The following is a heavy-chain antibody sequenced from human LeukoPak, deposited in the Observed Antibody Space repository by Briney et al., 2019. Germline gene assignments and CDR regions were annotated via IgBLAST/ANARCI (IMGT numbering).Heavy chain of an antibody. V-gene: IGHV4-39*01. CDR1: GASISSTGYY. J-gene: IGHJ4*02. Sequence: KPSETLSLTCTVSGASISSTGYYWGWIRQPPGKGLEWIGSIYYSGNTFYNPSLKSRVTISVDTSKNQFSLRLTSVTAADTAVYYCARSRQANYWGQGTLVTVSS. CDR3: ARSRQANY. CDR2: IYYSGNT.